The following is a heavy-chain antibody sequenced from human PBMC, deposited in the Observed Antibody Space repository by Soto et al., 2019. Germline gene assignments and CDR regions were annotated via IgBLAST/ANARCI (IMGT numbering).Heavy chain of an antibody. Sequence: GGSLRLSCAASGFTFSSYAMSWVRQAPGKGLEWVSAISGSGGSTYYADSVKGRFTISRDNSKNTLYLQMNSLRAEDTAVYYCAGRITMVRGVITTSGYYYGMDVWGQGTTVTVSS. CDR2: ISGSGGST. CDR1: GFTFSSYA. D-gene: IGHD3-10*01. V-gene: IGHV3-23*01. J-gene: IGHJ6*02. CDR3: AGRITMVRGVITTSGYYYGMDV.